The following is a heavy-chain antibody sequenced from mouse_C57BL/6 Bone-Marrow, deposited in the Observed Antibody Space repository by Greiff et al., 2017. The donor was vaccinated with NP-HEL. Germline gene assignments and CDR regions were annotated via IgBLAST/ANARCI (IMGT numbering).Heavy chain of an antibody. Sequence: ESGPGLVKPSQSLSLTCSVTGYSITSGYYWNWIRQFPGNKLEWMGYIRYDGSNNYNPSLKNRISITRDTSKNQFFLKLNSVTTEDTATYYCARGITAVVAGDPFACWGQGTLVTVSA. CDR3: ARGITAVVAGDPFAC. V-gene: IGHV3-6*01. J-gene: IGHJ3*01. D-gene: IGHD1-1*01. CDR2: IRYDGSN. CDR1: GYSITSGYY.